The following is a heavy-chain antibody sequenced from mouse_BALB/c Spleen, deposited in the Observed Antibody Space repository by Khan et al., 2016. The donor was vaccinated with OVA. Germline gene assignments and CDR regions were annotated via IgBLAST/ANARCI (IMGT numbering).Heavy chain of an antibody. CDR2: IWSDGST. J-gene: IGHJ4*01. CDR1: GFSLTNYG. Sequence: QVQLQQPGPGLVAPSQSLSITCTISGFSLTNYGVHWVRQPPGKGLEWLVVIWSDGSTTYNSALKSRLTISKDNSKSQVFLKMKSLQTDDTAMYFCARQPYYHYNIMDYWGQGTSVTVSS. V-gene: IGHV2-6-1*01. D-gene: IGHD2-10*01. CDR3: ARQPYYHYNIMDY.